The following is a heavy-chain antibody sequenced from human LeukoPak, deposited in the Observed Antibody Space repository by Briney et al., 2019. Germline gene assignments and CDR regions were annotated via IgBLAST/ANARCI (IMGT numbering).Heavy chain of an antibody. CDR1: GVTLSDHH. CDR3: ARDGGEGDNSAFDI. V-gene: IGHV3-72*01. Sequence: GGSLRLSCAASGVTLSDHHMDWVRQAPGKGLEWVGRTRDRARSYRTEYAASVDGRFTISRDGSKNSVYLQMNSLKIEDTGVYYCARDGGEGDNSAFDIWGQGTAVTVAS. CDR2: TRDRARSYRT. J-gene: IGHJ3*02. D-gene: IGHD3-16*01.